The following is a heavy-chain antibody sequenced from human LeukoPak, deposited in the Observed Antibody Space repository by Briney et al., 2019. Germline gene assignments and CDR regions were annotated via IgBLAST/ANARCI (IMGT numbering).Heavy chain of an antibody. Sequence: GGCLRLSCAASGFTVSSNYMSWVRQAPGKGLKWVSVIYSGGSTYYADSVKGRFTISRDNSKNTLYLQMNSLRAEDTAVYYCTGGGNPRPGTMVRDYWGQGTLVTVSS. CDR1: GFTVSSNY. J-gene: IGHJ4*02. V-gene: IGHV3-53*01. CDR2: IYSGGST. CDR3: TGGGNPRPGTMVRDY. D-gene: IGHD5-18*01.